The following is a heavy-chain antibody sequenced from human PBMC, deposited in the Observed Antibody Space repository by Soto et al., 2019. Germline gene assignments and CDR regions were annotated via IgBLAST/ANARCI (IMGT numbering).Heavy chain of an antibody. CDR3: TRDPDTTTVFGVENYGLDV. V-gene: IGHV3-49*04. CDR2: IRSKAFGGTT. CDR1: GFTFWDYA. J-gene: IGHJ6*02. Sequence: GGSLRLSCTVSGFTFWDYAMHWVRQAPGKGLEWVGCIRSKAFGGTTQYAASVKGRLTISRDDSKTIAYLQINSLKTEDTAVYYCTRDPDTTTVFGVENYGLDVWGQGTTVTVSS. D-gene: IGHD3-3*01.